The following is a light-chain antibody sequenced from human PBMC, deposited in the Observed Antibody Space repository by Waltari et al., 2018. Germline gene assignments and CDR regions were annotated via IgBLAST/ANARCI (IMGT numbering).Light chain of an antibody. CDR3: QQYYSTPYT. CDR1: QNVLYSSNNKNY. CDR2: WAS. Sequence: DIVMTQSPDSLAVSLGERATINCKSSQNVLYSSNNKNYLAWYQQKPGQSPNLLIYWASTRGAGVPDRISGSGAGTDFTLTISSLQAEDVAVYYCQQYYSTPYTFGQGTKLEIK. V-gene: IGKV4-1*01. J-gene: IGKJ2*01.